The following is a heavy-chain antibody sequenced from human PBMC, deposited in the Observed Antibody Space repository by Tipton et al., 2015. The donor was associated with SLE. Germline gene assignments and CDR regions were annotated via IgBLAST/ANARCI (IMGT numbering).Heavy chain of an antibody. Sequence: TLSLTCTVSGGPISSYYWSWIRQPAGKGLEWIGRIYTSGSTNYNPSLKSRVTMSVDTSKNQFSLKLSSVTAADTAVYYCARDYPGSPMNYYYYYGMDVWGQGTTVTVSS. CDR1: GGPISSYY. J-gene: IGHJ6*02. CDR3: ARDYPGSPMNYYYYYGMDV. V-gene: IGHV4-4*07. CDR2: IYTSGST. D-gene: IGHD3-10*01.